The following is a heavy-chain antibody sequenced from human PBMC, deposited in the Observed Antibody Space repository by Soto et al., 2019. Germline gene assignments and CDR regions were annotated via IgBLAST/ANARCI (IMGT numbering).Heavy chain of an antibody. CDR1: GASISGFY. Sequence: SETLSLTCTVSGASISGFYWSWIRKSAGKGLEWIGRIYATGTTDYNPSLKSRVMMSVDTSKKQFSLKLRSVTAADTDVYYCVREGKKNLRDWFDTWGQGMSVTVSS. J-gene: IGHJ5*02. D-gene: IGHD3-16*01. CDR3: VREGKKNLRDWFDT. CDR2: IYATGTT. V-gene: IGHV4-4*07.